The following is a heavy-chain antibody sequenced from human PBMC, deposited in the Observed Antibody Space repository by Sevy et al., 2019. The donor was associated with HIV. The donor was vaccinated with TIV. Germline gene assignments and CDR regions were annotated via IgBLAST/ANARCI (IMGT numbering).Heavy chain of an antibody. CDR2: ISSSSSTI. D-gene: IGHD3-3*01. J-gene: IGHJ4*02. CDR1: GFTFSSYS. CDR3: ARSGPYDFWSGYFTFDY. Sequence: GGSLRLSCAASGFTFSSYSMNWVRQAPGNGLEWVSYISSSSSTIYYADSVKGRFTISRDNAKNSLYLQMNSLRAEDTAVYYCARSGPYDFWSGYFTFDYWGQGTLVTVSS. V-gene: IGHV3-48*01.